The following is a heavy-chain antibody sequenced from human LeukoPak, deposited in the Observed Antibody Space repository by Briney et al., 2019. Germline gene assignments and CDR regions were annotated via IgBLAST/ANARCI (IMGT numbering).Heavy chain of an antibody. CDR3: ARGMRSHYYDFTGLYYYYLDL. CDR2: IIAIFGST. V-gene: IGHV1-69*05. CDR1: AGSFSGQA. D-gene: IGHD3-22*01. J-gene: IGHJ6*03. Sequence: GASVKVSCKASAGSFSGQAITWVRQAPGQGLECLGRIIAIFGSTEYAQKFQGRVTITTDKSATTAYMELSSLRSDDTAVYYCARGMRSHYYDFTGLYYYYLDLWGKGTMVTVSS.